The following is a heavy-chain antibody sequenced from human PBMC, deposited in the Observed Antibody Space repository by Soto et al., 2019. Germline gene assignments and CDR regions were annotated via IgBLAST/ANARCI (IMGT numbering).Heavy chain of an antibody. CDR2: IYHSGST. V-gene: IGHV4-30-2*01. CDR1: GGSISSGGYS. Sequence: SETLSLTCAVSGGSISSGGYSWSWIRQPPGKGLEWIGNIYHSGSTYYNPSLKSRVTISVDRSKNQFSLKLSSVTAADTAVYYCARTVTTFSSNWFDPWGQGTLVTVSS. J-gene: IGHJ5*02. D-gene: IGHD4-17*01. CDR3: ARTVTTFSSNWFDP.